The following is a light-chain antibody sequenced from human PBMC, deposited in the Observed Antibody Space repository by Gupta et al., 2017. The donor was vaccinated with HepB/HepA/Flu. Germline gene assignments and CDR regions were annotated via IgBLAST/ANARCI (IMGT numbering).Light chain of an antibody. CDR3: QAWDSSIVV. V-gene: IGLV3-1*01. J-gene: IGLJ2*01. CDR2: QDS. CDR1: KLGDNY. Sequence: SYELTQPPSVSVSPGQTASITCSGDKLGDNYACWYQQKPGQSTVLVIYQDSKRPSGIPERFSGSNSGNTATLTISGTQAMDEADYYCQAWDSSIVVFGGGTKLTVL.